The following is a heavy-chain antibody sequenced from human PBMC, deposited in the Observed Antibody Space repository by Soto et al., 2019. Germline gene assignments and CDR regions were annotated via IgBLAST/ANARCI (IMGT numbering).Heavy chain of an antibody. V-gene: IGHV3-23*01. CDR1: GLTFGRYT. CDR2: IGSGGST. J-gene: IGHJ4*02. CDR3: ASHKARGIWHFEC. Sequence: EVQLLESGGGLVQPGGSLRLSCAASGLTFGRYTLSWVRQAPGKGLEWVSVIGSGGSTYYADSVKGRFTISRDNSKNTLYLHMNSLRAEDTAVYYCASHKARGIWHFECWGQGTLVTVSS. D-gene: IGHD3-10*01.